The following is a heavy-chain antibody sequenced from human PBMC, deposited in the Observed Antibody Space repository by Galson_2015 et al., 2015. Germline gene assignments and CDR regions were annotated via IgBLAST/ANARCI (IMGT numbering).Heavy chain of an antibody. CDR2: ISGSVGST. D-gene: IGHD4-23*01. CDR3: AKDMAVTPRKSIDF. Sequence: SLRLSCAASGFTFTSYDMSWVRQAPGKGLEWVSAISGSVGSTYYADSMRGRFTISRDNSKNTLYLQMNSLRAEDAAVYYCAKDMAVTPRKSIDFWGRGTLVTVSS. CDR1: GFTFTSYD. J-gene: IGHJ4*02. V-gene: IGHV3-23*01.